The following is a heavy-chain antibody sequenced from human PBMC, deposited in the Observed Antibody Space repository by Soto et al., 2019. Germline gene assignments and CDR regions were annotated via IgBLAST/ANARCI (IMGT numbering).Heavy chain of an antibody. Sequence: ASVKVSCKASGYTFTTLDINWVRQATGQGLEWMGWMNPNSGNTVYAQNFQGRVTMTRDTSISTAYMELSSLRSEDTAVYYCARDHCTISSCYSPISYCGMDVWGSGTTVTVSS. V-gene: IGHV1-8*01. CDR1: GYTFTTLD. CDR2: MNPNSGNT. D-gene: IGHD2-2*02. J-gene: IGHJ6*04. CDR3: ARDHCTISSCYSPISYCGMDV.